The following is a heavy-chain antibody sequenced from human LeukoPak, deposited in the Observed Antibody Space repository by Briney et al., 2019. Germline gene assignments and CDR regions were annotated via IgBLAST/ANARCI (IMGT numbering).Heavy chain of an antibody. Sequence: PGGSLRLSCAASGFTVSSNYMSWVRQAPGKGLEWVSVIYSGGSTYYADSVKGRFTISRDNSKNTLYLQMNSLRAEDTALYYCTKSPSYSSGWYSFFDYWGQGTLVTVSS. CDR3: TKSPSYSSGWYSFFDY. CDR1: GFTVSSNY. CDR2: IYSGGST. J-gene: IGHJ4*02. V-gene: IGHV3-53*05. D-gene: IGHD6-19*01.